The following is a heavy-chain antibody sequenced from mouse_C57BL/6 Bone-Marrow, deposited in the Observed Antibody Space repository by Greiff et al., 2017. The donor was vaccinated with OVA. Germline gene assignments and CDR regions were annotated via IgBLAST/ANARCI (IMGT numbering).Heavy chain of an antibody. Sequence: DVMLVESGGGLVQPGGSLKLSCAASGFTFSDYYMYWVRQTPEKRLEWVAYISNGGGSTYYPDTVKGRFTISRDNAKNTLYLQMSRLKSEDTAMYYCASPYWDLAWFAYWGQGTLVTVSA. D-gene: IGHD4-1*01. V-gene: IGHV5-12*01. J-gene: IGHJ3*01. CDR3: ASPYWDLAWFAY. CDR2: ISNGGGST. CDR1: GFTFSDYY.